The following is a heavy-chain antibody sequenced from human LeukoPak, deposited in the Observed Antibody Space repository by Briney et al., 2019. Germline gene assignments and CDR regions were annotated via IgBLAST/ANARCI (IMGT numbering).Heavy chain of an antibody. CDR3: ARRVSIAARRWQEYNWFDP. CDR1: GYTFTSYA. Sequence: ASVKVSCKASGYTFTSYAMNWVRQAPGQGLEWMGWINPNSGGTNYAQKFQGRVTMTRDTSISTAYMELSRLRSDDTAVYYCARRVSIAARRWQEYNWFDPWGQGTLVTVSS. J-gene: IGHJ5*02. V-gene: IGHV1-2*02. CDR2: INPNSGGT. D-gene: IGHD6-6*01.